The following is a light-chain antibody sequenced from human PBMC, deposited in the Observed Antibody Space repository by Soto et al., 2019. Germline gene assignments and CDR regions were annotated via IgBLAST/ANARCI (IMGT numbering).Light chain of an antibody. CDR2: DDR. CDR1: NIGSKP. J-gene: IGLJ1*01. V-gene: IGLV3-21*02. Sequence: SYELTQPPSVSVAPGQTARITCRGDNIGSKPVHWFQQKPGQAPVLVVYDDRDRPSGIPERFSGSNSGNTATLTVSRVEAGDXADYYCQVWDSSSESNVFGTGTKVTVL. CDR3: QVWDSSSESNV.